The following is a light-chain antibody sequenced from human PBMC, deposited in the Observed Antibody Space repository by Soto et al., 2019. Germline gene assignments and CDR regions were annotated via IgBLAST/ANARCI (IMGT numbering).Light chain of an antibody. CDR1: QSILYRSNDKNY. CDR2: WAS. J-gene: IGKJ4*01. Sequence: DIVMTQSPDSLAVSLGERATINCKSSQSILYRSNDKNYLAWYQQKPGQPPKLLINWASIRESGVPDRISGSGSRTDFTLTISSMQAEDVALYYCQQYYNTPPTFGGGTKVEIK. V-gene: IGKV4-1*01. CDR3: QQYYNTPPT.